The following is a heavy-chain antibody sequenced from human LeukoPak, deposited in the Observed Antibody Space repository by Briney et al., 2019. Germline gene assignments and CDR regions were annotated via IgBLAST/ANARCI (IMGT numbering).Heavy chain of an antibody. V-gene: IGHV3-23*01. Sequence: GGSLRLSCAASRFTFSSYAMSWVRQAPGKGLEWVSAISGGGGSTYYADSVKGRFTISRDNSKNTLYLQMNSLRAEDTAVYYCARLPAAISGYFDPWGQGTLVTVSS. CDR1: RFTFSSYA. CDR3: ARLPAAISGYFDP. J-gene: IGHJ5*02. D-gene: IGHD2-2*01. CDR2: ISGGGGST.